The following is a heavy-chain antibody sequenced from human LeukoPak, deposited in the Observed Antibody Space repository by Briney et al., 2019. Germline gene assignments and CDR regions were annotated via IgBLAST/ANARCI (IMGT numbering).Heavy chain of an antibody. Sequence: SETLSLTCAVSGASVSTINWYMWVRQPPKEGLEWIGEIHHRGRANYNPSLKSRVTMSVDTSKNQISLTLTSVTAADTAVYFCARGLYGSDSYWGQGTSVTVSS. CDR3: ARGLYGSDSY. J-gene: IGHJ4*02. CDR2: IHHRGRA. D-gene: IGHD6-19*01. V-gene: IGHV4-4*02. CDR1: GASVSTINW.